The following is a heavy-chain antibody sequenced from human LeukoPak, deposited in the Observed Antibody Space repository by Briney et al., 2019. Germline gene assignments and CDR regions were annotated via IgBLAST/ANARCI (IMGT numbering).Heavy chain of an antibody. V-gene: IGHV3-30*18. Sequence: GRSLRLSCAASGFTFSSYGMHWVRQAQGKGLEWVAVISSDGSNKYYADSVKGRSTISRDNSKNTLYLQMNSLRAEDTAVYYCAKASDYGGNSGASFDAFDIWGQGTMVTVSS. J-gene: IGHJ3*02. CDR1: GFTFSSYG. D-gene: IGHD4-23*01. CDR3: AKASDYGGNSGASFDAFDI. CDR2: ISSDGSNK.